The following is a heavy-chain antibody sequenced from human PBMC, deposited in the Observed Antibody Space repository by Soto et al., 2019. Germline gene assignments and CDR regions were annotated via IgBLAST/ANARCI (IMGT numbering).Heavy chain of an antibody. CDR2: INHSGST. CDR3: ARDKITGLFDY. V-gene: IGHV4-34*01. J-gene: IGHJ4*02. Sequence: QVQLQQWGAGLLKPSETLSLTCAVYGGSFSGYYWTWIRQPPGTGLEWIGEINHSGSTNYNPSLKSRVTISVDTSKTQFSLKLTSVTAAETAVYYGARDKITGLFDYWGKGTLVTVSS. D-gene: IGHD2-8*02. CDR1: GGSFSGYY.